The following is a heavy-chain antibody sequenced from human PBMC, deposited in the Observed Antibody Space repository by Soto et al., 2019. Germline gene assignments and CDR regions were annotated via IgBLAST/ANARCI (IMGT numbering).Heavy chain of an antibody. Sequence: GASVKVSCSVSGFIFSSYAMHWVRQAPGKGLEYVASISSEGASTYYADSVKGRFIISRDNSKNTLYLQMSSLRAEDTAVYYCVKDRYVDYWGQGILVTVSS. CDR2: ISSEGAST. CDR1: GFIFSSYA. V-gene: IGHV3-64D*06. J-gene: IGHJ4*02. CDR3: VKDRYVDY.